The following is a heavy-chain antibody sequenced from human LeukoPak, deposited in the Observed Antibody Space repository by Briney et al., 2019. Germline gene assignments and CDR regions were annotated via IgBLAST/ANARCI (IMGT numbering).Heavy chain of an antibody. CDR2: IIPILGIA. CDR3: ATRYSSGWYYFDY. D-gene: IGHD6-19*01. J-gene: IGHJ4*02. Sequence: SVKVSGKASGGTFSSYTISWVRQAPGQGLEWMGRIIPILGIANYAQKFQGRVTITADKSTSTAYMELSSLRSEDTAVYYCATRYSSGWYYFDYWGQGTLVTVSS. CDR1: GGTFSSYT. V-gene: IGHV1-69*02.